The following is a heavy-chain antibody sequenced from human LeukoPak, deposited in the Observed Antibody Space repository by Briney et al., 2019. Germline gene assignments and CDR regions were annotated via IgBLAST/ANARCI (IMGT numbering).Heavy chain of an antibody. Sequence: ASVKVSCKASGGTFSSYAISWVRQAPGQGLEWMGGIIPIFGTANYAQKFQGRVTITTDESTSTAYMELSRLRSEDTAVYYCARGGDSSGYSAEYFQHWGQGTLVTVSS. D-gene: IGHD3-22*01. V-gene: IGHV1-69*05. CDR1: GGTFSSYA. J-gene: IGHJ1*01. CDR3: ARGGDSSGYSAEYFQH. CDR2: IIPIFGTA.